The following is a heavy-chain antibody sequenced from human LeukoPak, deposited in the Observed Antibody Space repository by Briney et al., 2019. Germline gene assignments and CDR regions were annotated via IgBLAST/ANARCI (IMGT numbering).Heavy chain of an antibody. CDR1: GGSISSSSYY. Sequence: SETLSLTCTVSGGSISSSSYYWGWIRQPPGKGLEWIGSIYYSGSTYYNPSLKSRVTISVDTSKNQFSLKLSSVTAADTAVYYCARHKAGVWPPPLDFWGQGTLVTVSS. V-gene: IGHV4-39*01. J-gene: IGHJ4*02. D-gene: IGHD6-13*01. CDR3: ARHKAGVWPPPLDF. CDR2: IYYSGST.